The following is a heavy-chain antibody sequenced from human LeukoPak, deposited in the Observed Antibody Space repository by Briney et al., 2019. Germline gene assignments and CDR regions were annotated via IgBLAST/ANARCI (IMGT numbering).Heavy chain of an antibody. Sequence: GGSLRLSCAASGFTFSSYEMNWVRQAPGKGLVWVSYISSSSSTIYYADSVKGRFTISRDNAKNSLYLHTHSLRAEDTAVYYSARDRAGQQWGFDYWGQGTLVTVSS. V-gene: IGHV3-48*03. J-gene: IGHJ4*02. D-gene: IGHD6-19*01. CDR1: GFTFSSYE. CDR2: ISSSSSTI. CDR3: ARDRAGQQWGFDY.